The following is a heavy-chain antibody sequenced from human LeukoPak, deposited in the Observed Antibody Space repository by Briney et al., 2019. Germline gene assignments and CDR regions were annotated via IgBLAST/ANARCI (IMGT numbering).Heavy chain of an antibody. J-gene: IGHJ4*02. D-gene: IGHD2-21*02. CDR2: IRSKAYGGTT. CDR1: GFTFGDYA. V-gene: IGHV3-49*04. Sequence: GGSLRPSCTASGFTFGDYAMSWVRQAPGKGLEWVGFIRSKAYGGTTEYAASVKARFTISRDDSKSIAYLQMNSLKTEDTAVYYCTRTCGGDCYLLDYWGQGTLVTVSS. CDR3: TRTCGGDCYLLDY.